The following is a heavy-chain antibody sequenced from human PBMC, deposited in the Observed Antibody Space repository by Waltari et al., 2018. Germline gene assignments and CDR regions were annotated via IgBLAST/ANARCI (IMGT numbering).Heavy chain of an antibody. J-gene: IGHJ4*02. D-gene: IGHD2-21*01. CDR2: IRFNGGSA. Sequence: QVQLVQSGAEVKKPGASVKVSCKASGYTFTNYHMHWVRRAPGRGLEFMGCIRFNGGSAEYAPMFQGRVTMTRDTSTTTVYMELSSLTSDDTAVYFCARERPDSYFFDYWGQGTLITVSS. CDR1: GYTFTNYH. CDR3: ARERPDSYFFDY. V-gene: IGHV1-46*01.